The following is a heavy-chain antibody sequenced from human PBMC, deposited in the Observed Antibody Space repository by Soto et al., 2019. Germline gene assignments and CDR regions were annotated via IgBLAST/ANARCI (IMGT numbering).Heavy chain of an antibody. J-gene: IGHJ4*02. Sequence: QVHLQQWGAGLLKPSETLSLTCAVSGGSFSGYYWSWIRQPPGKGLERIGEINHSGSTNYNQSLKSRVTISVDTYKNQFSLKLSSVTAADTAVYYCARYYDFWSGYYRGPFDYWGQGTLVTVSS. CDR3: ARYYDFWSGYYRGPFDY. V-gene: IGHV4-34*01. CDR1: GGSFSGYY. D-gene: IGHD3-3*01. CDR2: INHSGST.